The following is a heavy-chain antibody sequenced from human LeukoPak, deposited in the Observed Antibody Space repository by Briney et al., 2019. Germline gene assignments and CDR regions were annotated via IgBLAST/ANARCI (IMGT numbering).Heavy chain of an antibody. D-gene: IGHD1-7*01. CDR2: INTNTGNP. CDR1: GYTFTSYA. J-gene: IGHJ4*02. Sequence: ASVKVSCKASGYTFTSYAMNWVRQAPGQGLEWMGWINTNTGNPTYAQGFTGRFVFSLDTSVSTAYLQISSLKAEDTAVYYCARGSEDVWNYRNFDYWGQGTLVTVSS. V-gene: IGHV7-4-1*02. CDR3: ARGSEDVWNYRNFDY.